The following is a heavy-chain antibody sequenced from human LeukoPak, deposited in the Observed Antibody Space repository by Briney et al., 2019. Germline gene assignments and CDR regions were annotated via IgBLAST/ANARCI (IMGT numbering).Heavy chain of an antibody. V-gene: IGHV3-7*01. CDR1: GFTFSSYW. CDR2: IKQDGSEK. CDR3: ARVISSWYCDY. J-gene: IGHJ4*02. D-gene: IGHD6-13*01. Sequence: PGGSLRLSCAASGFTFSSYWMSWVRQAPGKGLEWVANIKQDGSEKYYVDSVKGRFTVSRDNAKNSLYLQMNSLRAEDTAVYYCARVISSWYCDYWGQGTLVTVSS.